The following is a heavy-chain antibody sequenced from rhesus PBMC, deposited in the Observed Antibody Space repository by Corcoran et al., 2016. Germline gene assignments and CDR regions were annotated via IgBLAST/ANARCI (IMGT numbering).Heavy chain of an antibody. V-gene: IGHV4-160*01. Sequence: QVQLQESGPGLVKPSETLSLTCAVSVGSFSLYWWGWVRQPPGKGLGWVGRIYGRSGSTEYNPYLKRRATISRDTSKNQFSLKLSSGTAADTAVYYCARDGNGYYFDYWGQGVLVTVSS. J-gene: IGHJ4*01. CDR3: ARDGNGYYFDY. CDR1: VGSFSLYW. CDR2: IYGRSGST. D-gene: IGHD4-35*01.